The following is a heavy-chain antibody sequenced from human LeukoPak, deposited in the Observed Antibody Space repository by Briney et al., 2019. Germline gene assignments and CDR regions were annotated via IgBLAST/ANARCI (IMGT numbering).Heavy chain of an antibody. V-gene: IGHV6-1*01. Sequence: SQTLSLTCAISGDSVSSNSAAWTWIRQSPSRGLEWLGRTYYRSKWYNDYAVSVKSRITINPDTSKNQFSLQLNSVTPEDTAVYYCARGRRFYDYIWGSYRSPYYFDYWGQGTLVTVSS. J-gene: IGHJ4*02. CDR3: ARGRRFYDYIWGSYRSPYYFDY. D-gene: IGHD3-16*02. CDR2: TYYRSKWYN. CDR1: GDSVSSNSAA.